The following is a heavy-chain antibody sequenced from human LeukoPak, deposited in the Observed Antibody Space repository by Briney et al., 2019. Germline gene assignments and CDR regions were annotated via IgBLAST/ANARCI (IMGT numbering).Heavy chain of an antibody. CDR3: ASTYDYVWGSYRYKGYYMDV. CDR2: IYYTGST. V-gene: IGHV4-61*10. Sequence: SETLSLTCTVSGGSISSGSYYWSWIRQPAGKGLEWIGRIYYTGSTNYNPSLTSRVTISVDTSKNQFSLKLSSVTAADTAVYYCASTYDYVWGSYRYKGYYMDVWGKGTTVTVSS. CDR1: GGSISSGSYY. J-gene: IGHJ6*03. D-gene: IGHD3-16*02.